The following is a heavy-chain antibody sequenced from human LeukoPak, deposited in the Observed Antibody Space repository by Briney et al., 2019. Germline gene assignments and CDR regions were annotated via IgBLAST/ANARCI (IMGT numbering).Heavy chain of an antibody. CDR3: ARYYGSTGSLDY. CDR1: GGSINSYY. CDR2: ISYSGST. J-gene: IGHJ4*02. D-gene: IGHD3-22*01. Sequence: SETLSLTCTVSGGSINSYYWSWIRQPPGKGLEWIGYISYSGSTNDNPSLKSRVTISVDTSKNQFSLKLSSVTAADTAVYYCARYYGSTGSLDYWGQGTLVTVSS. V-gene: IGHV4-59*01.